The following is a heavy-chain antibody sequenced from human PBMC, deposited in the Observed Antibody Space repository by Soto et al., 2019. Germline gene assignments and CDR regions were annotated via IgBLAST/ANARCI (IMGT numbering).Heavy chain of an antibody. CDR1: GFTFSSYG. V-gene: IGHV3-33*06. Sequence: GGSLRLSCAASGFTFSSYGMHGVRQAPGKGLEWVAVIWYDGSNKYYADSVKGRFTISRDTSKNTLFLRMNSLRAEDTAVYYCAKGSAYSYGFYGMDVWGQGTTVTVSS. CDR2: IWYDGSNK. D-gene: IGHD5-18*01. CDR3: AKGSAYSYGFYGMDV. J-gene: IGHJ6*02.